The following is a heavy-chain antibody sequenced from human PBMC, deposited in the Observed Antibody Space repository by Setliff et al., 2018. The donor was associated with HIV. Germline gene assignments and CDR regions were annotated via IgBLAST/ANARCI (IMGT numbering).Heavy chain of an antibody. J-gene: IGHJ4*02. CDR2: IIPIFGTA. D-gene: IGHD6-6*01. CDR3: ARDPTGGAARFDY. V-gene: IGHV1-69*13. CDR1: GYTFPTYD. Sequence: GASVKVSCKASGYTFPTYDIHWVRQAPGQGLEWMGGIIPIFGTANYAQKFQGRVTITADESTSTAYMELSSLRSEDTAVYYCARDPTGGAARFDYWGQGTLVTVSS.